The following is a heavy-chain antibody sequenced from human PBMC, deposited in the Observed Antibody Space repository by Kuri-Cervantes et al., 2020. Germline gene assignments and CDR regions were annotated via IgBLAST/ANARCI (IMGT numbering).Heavy chain of an antibody. J-gene: IGHJ4*02. V-gene: IGHV3-23*01. D-gene: IGHD6-19*01. CDR3: ARGRYSSGWYSYHY. Sequence: LSLTCAASGFTFSSYAMSWVRQAPGKGLEWVSAISGSGGSTYYTDSVKGRFTISRDNSKNTLYLQMNSLRAEDTAVYYCARGRYSSGWYSYHYWGQGTLVTVSS. CDR2: ISGSGGST. CDR1: GFTFSSYA.